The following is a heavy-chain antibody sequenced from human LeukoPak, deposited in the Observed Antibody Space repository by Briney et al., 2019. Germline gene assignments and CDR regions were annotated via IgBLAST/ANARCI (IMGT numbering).Heavy chain of an antibody. CDR2: IYYSGST. CDR1: GGSISSSSYY. Sequence: SETLSLTCTVSGGSISSSSYYWGWIRQPPGKGLEWIGSIYYSGSTYYNPSLKSRVTISVDTSKNQFSLRLSSVTAADTAVYYCAREISGGWLLSSYYMDVWGKGTTVTVSS. D-gene: IGHD3-9*01. V-gene: IGHV4-39*07. CDR3: AREISGGWLLSSYYMDV. J-gene: IGHJ6*03.